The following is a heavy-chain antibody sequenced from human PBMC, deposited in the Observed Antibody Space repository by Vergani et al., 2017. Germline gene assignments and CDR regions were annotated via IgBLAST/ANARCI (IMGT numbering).Heavy chain of an antibody. Sequence: QVQLVQSGAEVKKSGASVTVFCKASGGTFSSYTISWVRQAPGQGLEWMGWISAYNGNTNYAQKLQGRVTMTTDTSTSTAYMELRSLRSDDTAVYYCARDSDIVVVPAAPYYYYYYGMDVWGQGTTVTVSS. CDR2: ISAYNGNT. D-gene: IGHD2-2*01. CDR3: ARDSDIVVVPAAPYYYYYYGMDV. J-gene: IGHJ6*02. CDR1: GGTFSSYT. V-gene: IGHV1-18*01.